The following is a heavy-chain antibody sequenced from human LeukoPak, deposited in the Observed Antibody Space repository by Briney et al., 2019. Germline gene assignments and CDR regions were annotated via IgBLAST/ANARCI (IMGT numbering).Heavy chain of an antibody. J-gene: IGHJ4*02. V-gene: IGHV4-61*02. Sequence: SQTLSLTCTVSGGSISSVTYYWSWVRQPAGKGLEWIGRIYPSGSTSYNPSLKSRVTISLDTSKSQFSLKLSSVTAADTAVYYCASGPGWPFFTDYWGQGTLVTVSS. CDR1: GGSISSVTYY. CDR2: IYPSGST. CDR3: ASGPGWPFFTDY.